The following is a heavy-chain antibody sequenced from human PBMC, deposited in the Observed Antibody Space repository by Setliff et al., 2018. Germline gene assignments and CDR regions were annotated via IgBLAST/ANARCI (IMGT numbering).Heavy chain of an antibody. Sequence: PSETLSLTCTVSGVSIRSYYWSWIRQPPGKGLEWIGYIFYSGSSNYNPSLQSRVTLTRDTSITTTYMELNSLRSDDTAIYYCARDLNRWFGEFAFDIWGQGTMVTVSS. V-gene: IGHV4-59*01. D-gene: IGHD3-10*01. CDR3: ARDLNRWFGEFAFDI. CDR2: IFYSGSS. CDR1: GVSIRSYY. J-gene: IGHJ3*02.